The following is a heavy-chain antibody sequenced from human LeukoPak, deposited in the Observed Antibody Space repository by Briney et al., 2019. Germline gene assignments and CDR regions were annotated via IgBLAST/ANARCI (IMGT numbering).Heavy chain of an antibody. V-gene: IGHV1-18*01. CDR2: ISAYNGNT. Sequence: ASVKVSCKASGYTFTSYGISWVRQAPGQGLEWMGWISAYNGNTNYAQKLQGRVTMATDTSTSTAYMELRNLRSDDTAVYYCARDSSLSSGYSFDYWGQGTLVTVSS. CDR3: ARDSSLSSGYSFDY. J-gene: IGHJ4*02. CDR1: GYTFTSYG. D-gene: IGHD3-22*01.